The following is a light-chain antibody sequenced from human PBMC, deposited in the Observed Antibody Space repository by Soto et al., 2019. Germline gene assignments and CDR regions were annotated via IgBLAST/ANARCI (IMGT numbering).Light chain of an antibody. J-gene: IGKJ3*01. CDR2: AAS. V-gene: IGKV1-39*01. CDR1: QSISSY. CDR3: QQSFRTPFT. Sequence: DIPMTQSPSSLSASVGDRVNITCRASQSISSYLNWYQQKPGKAPKLLVYAASRLQSGVPSRFSGTGSGTDFTLTISRLQPEDFATYYCQQSFRTPFTFGPGNKLDIK.